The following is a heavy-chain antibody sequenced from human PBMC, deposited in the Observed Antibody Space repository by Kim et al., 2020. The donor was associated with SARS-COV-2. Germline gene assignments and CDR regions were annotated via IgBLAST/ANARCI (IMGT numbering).Heavy chain of an antibody. CDR1: SDSISSYY. CDR2: VYDSGSTKTT. CDR3: ARPRGYYDWYFDL. D-gene: IGHD3-22*01. V-gene: IGHV4-59*08. J-gene: IGHJ2*01. Sequence: SETLSLTCTVSSDSISSYYWSWIRQPPGKGLEWIGYVYDSGSTKTTNYNPSLRSRLIISVDTSKNQFSLKLMSVTAADTAVYYCARPRGYYDWYFDLWGRGTLVIVSS.